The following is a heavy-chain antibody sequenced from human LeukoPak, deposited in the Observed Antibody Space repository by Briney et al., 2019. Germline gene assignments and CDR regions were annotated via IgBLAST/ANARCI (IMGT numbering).Heavy chain of an antibody. CDR2: ISSSSDTI. Sequence: GGSLGLSCAASGFTISTYPMNWVRQAPGKGLEWVSYISSSSDTIYYAESVKGRFTISRDNAKNSLYLQMNSLRVEDTAVYYCASRRGGYSYGYSAFDIWGQGTMVTVSS. D-gene: IGHD5-18*01. J-gene: IGHJ3*02. V-gene: IGHV3-48*01. CDR3: ASRRGGYSYGYSAFDI. CDR1: GFTISTYP.